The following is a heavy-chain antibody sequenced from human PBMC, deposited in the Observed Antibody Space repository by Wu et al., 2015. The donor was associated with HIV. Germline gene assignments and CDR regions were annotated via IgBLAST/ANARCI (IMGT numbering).Heavy chain of an antibody. D-gene: IGHD1-1*01. CDR3: ATQQLGRNILDS. CDR2: IIPNHGGA. Sequence: QVQLVQSGAEVKKPGSSVKVSCKASGDTFSRSGISWMRQAPGKGFEWMGRIIPNHGGANYAEKFEGRVTITADEATNTAYLDLRGLISDDTAVFYCATQQLGRNILDSWGQGTLVTVSS. V-gene: IGHV1-69*11. CDR1: GDTFSRSG. J-gene: IGHJ4*02.